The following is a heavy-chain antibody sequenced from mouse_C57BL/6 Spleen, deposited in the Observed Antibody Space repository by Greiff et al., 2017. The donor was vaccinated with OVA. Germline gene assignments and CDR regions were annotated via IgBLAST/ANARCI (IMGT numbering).Heavy chain of an antibody. CDR1: GYTFTSYW. CDR3: AREGVYDYDGWYFDV. V-gene: IGHV1-64*01. D-gene: IGHD2-4*01. J-gene: IGHJ1*03. Sequence: QVQLQQPGAELVKPGASVKLSCKASGYTFTSYWMHWVKQRPGQGLEWIGMIHPNSGSTNYNEKFKSKATLTVDNSSSTAYMQLSSLTSEYSAVYYCAREGVYDYDGWYFDVWGTGTTVTVSS. CDR2: IHPNSGST.